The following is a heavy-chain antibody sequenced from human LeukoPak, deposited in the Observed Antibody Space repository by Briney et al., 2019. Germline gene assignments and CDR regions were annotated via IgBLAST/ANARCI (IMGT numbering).Heavy chain of an antibody. J-gene: IGHJ5*02. V-gene: IGHV1-18*04. Sequence: ASVKVSCKASGYTFTGYYMHWVRQAPGQGLEWMGWISAYNGNTNYAQKLQGRVTMTTDTSTSTAYMELRSLRSDDTAVYYCARSSRTQFDPWGQGTLVTVSS. CDR1: GYTFTGYY. CDR2: ISAYNGNT. CDR3: ARSSRTQFDP.